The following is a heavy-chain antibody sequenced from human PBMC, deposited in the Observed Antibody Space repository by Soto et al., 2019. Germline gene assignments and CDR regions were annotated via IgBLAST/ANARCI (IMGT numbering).Heavy chain of an antibody. CDR1: GFTFSSYG. V-gene: IGHV3-30*18. CDR2: ISYDGNTE. Sequence: QLQLVESGGGVVQPGRSLRLSCAASGFTFSSYGMHWVRQAPGKGLEWVTVISYDGNTEYYADSVKGRFTISRDNSKNXLYLQMNSLRAEDSAVYYCAKETGQGYNLQSCFDFWGQGTLVTVSS. J-gene: IGHJ4*02. D-gene: IGHD5-12*01. CDR3: AKETGQGYNLQSCFDF.